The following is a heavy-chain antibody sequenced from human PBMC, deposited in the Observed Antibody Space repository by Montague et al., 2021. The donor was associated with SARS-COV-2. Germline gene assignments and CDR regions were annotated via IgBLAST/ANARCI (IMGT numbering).Heavy chain of an antibody. J-gene: IGHJ3*02. Sequence: SETLSLTCTVSGGSISSYYWSWIRQPPGKGLEWIGYIYYSGSTXXXPPXXSRVTISVDTSKNQFSLKLSSVTAADTAVYYCARGSGWMGNAFDIWGQGTMVTVSS. CDR2: IYYSGST. V-gene: IGHV4-59*01. CDR3: ARGSGWMGNAFDI. D-gene: IGHD6-19*01. CDR1: GGSISSYY.